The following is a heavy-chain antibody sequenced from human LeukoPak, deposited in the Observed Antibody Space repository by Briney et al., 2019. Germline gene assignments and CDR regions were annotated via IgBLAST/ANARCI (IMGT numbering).Heavy chain of an antibody. CDR3: ATQNYYDSSGYFYYFDC. Sequence: PGRSLRLSCAASGLAFSSYAMSWVRQAAGKGLEWVSAISGSGGSTYYADSGKGRFTTSRDNSKNTLYLQMNSLRAEDTAVYYCATQNYYDSSGYFYYFDCWGQGTLVTVSS. V-gene: IGHV3-23*01. J-gene: IGHJ4*02. CDR1: GLAFSSYA. CDR2: ISGSGGST. D-gene: IGHD3-22*01.